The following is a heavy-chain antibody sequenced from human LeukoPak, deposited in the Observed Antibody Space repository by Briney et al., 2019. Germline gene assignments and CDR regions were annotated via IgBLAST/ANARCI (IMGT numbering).Heavy chain of an antibody. Sequence: SVKVSCKASGGTFSSYAISWVRQAPGQGLEWMGRIIPILGIANYAQKFQGRVTITADKSTSTAYMELSSLRSEDTAVYYCARDSIAVADNYYYYGMDVWGQGTTVTVSS. D-gene: IGHD6-19*01. V-gene: IGHV1-69*04. CDR1: GGTFSSYA. CDR2: IIPILGIA. CDR3: ARDSIAVADNYYYYGMDV. J-gene: IGHJ6*02.